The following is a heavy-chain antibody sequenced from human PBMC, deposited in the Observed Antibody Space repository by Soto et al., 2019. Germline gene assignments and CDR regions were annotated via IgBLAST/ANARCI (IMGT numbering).Heavy chain of an antibody. V-gene: IGHV4-59*02. CDR3: ARVPSSGWRVFDH. J-gene: IGHJ5*02. D-gene: IGHD6-19*01. CDR2: IYFTGNI. CDR1: GGSVSDNY. Sequence: SSETLSLTCTVSGGSVSDNYWSWIRQPPGKTLEWIGYIYFTGNINYNPSLKSRVTISVEMSKNQFSLKLSSVTAADTAVYYCARVPSSGWRVFDHWGQGTLVT.